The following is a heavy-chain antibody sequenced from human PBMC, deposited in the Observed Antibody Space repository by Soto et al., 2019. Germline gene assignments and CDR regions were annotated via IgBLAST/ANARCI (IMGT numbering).Heavy chain of an antibody. Sequence: QAQLVQSGSEVKKPGASVKVSCKASGYSFTDFGVNWVRQAPGQGLEWLGWISAYNGNRVYAQSFQGRLTVTTDTSSDTSYLELTNLRSDDTATYYCARGHDILTEWIYEFWGQGTLVTVSS. CDR3: ARGHDILTEWIYEF. J-gene: IGHJ4*02. D-gene: IGHD5-12*01. V-gene: IGHV1-18*01. CDR1: GYSFTDFG. CDR2: ISAYNGNR.